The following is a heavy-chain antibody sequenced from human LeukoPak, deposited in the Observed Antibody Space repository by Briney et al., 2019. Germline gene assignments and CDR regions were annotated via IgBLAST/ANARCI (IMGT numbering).Heavy chain of an antibody. D-gene: IGHD2-2*01. V-gene: IGHV3-23*01. CDR2: VGGDGRVT. CDR1: GFTFATYV. CDR3: AKDWCRSGGYCSSTSCQWCYFDY. Sequence: GGSLRLSCAASGFTFATYVMTWVRQAPGKGLEWVSSVGGDGRVTYYADSVKGRFTISRDNSKNTLYLQMNSLRAEDTAVYYCAKDWCRSGGYCSSTSCQWCYFDYWGQGTLVTVSS. J-gene: IGHJ4*02.